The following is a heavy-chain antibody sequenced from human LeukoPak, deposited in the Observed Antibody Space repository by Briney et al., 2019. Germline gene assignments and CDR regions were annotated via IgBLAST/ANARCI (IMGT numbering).Heavy chain of an antibody. CDR1: GGSFSGYY. D-gene: IGHD3-16*02. CDR2: TNHSGST. CDR3: ARARVYDYVWGSYRHTFLDY. J-gene: IGHJ4*02. Sequence: SETLSLTCAVYGGSFSGYYWSWIRQPPGKGLEWIGETNHSGSTNYNPSLKSRVTISVDTSKNQFSLKLSSVTAADTAVYYCARARVYDYVWGSYRHTFLDYWGQGTLVTVSS. V-gene: IGHV4-34*01.